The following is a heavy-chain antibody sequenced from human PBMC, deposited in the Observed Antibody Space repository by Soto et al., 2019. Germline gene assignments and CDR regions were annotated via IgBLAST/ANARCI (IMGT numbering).Heavy chain of an antibody. Sequence: SGPTLVNPTDTRTLTCTVSGVSLGNARRGGSWIREPPGNALEWLSHIFSNDEKSYSTSLKGRLTISKDTSKSQVVLTMTNMDPVDTATYYCPRIRLRGSYPCYFDYWGQGTLVTVSS. D-gene: IGHD1-26*01. CDR3: PRIRLRGSYPCYFDY. V-gene: IGHV2-26*01. J-gene: IGHJ4*02. CDR2: IFSNDEK. CDR1: GVSLGNARRG.